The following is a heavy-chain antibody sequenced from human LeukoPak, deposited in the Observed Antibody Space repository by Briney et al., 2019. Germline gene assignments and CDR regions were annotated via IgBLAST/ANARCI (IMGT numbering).Heavy chain of an antibody. CDR1: GYTLTELS. J-gene: IGHJ3*02. V-gene: IGHV1-24*01. Sequence: GASVKVSCKVSGYTLTELSMHWVRQAPGKGLEWMGGFDPEDGETIYAQKFQGRVTMTEDTSTDTAYMELSSLRSEDTVVYYCATALDVDIVATFPGAFDIWGQGTMVTVSS. CDR3: ATALDVDIVATFPGAFDI. CDR2: FDPEDGET. D-gene: IGHD5-12*01.